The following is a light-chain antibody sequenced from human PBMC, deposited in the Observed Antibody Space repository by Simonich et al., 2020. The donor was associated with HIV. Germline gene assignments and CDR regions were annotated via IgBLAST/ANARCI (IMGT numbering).Light chain of an antibody. CDR3: QQRSNLIT. J-gene: IGKJ5*01. CDR1: QSVSSY. Sequence: EIVLTQSPATLSLSPGERATLSCRPSQSVSSYLAWYQQKPGQAPRLLIYDASNRATGIPARFSGSGSGTDFTLTISSLEPEDFAIYYCQQRSNLITFGQGTRLDIK. CDR2: DAS. V-gene: IGKV3-11*01.